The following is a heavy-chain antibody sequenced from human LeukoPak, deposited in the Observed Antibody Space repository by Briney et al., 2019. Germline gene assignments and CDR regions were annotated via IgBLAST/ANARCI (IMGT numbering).Heavy chain of an antibody. Sequence: GGSLRLSCAASGFSFSSYSMNWVRQAPGKGLEWVSYISSSSSTIYYADSVKGRFTISRDKAKNSLYLQMNSLRAEDTAVYYCAREYCSSTSCLYDYWGQGTLVTVSS. CDR2: ISSSSSTI. J-gene: IGHJ4*02. D-gene: IGHD2-2*01. CDR3: AREYCSSTSCLYDY. V-gene: IGHV3-48*01. CDR1: GFSFSSYS.